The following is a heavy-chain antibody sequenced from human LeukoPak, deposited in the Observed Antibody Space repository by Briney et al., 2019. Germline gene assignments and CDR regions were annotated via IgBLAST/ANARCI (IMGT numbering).Heavy chain of an antibody. CDR1: GGSISSYF. J-gene: IGHJ6*02. V-gene: IGHV4-59*12. CDR3: ARDEPLYCGGDCYYGMDV. D-gene: IGHD2-21*01. CDR2: IYYSGST. Sequence: SETLSLTCTVSGGSISSYFWSWIRQPPGKGLEWIGYIYYSGSTNYNPSLKSRVIISVDTSKNQFSLILSSVTAADTAVYYCARDEPLYCGGDCYYGMDVWGQGTTVTVSS.